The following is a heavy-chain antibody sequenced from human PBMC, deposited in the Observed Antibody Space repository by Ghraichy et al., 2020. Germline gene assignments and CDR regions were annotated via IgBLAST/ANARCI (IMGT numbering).Heavy chain of an antibody. D-gene: IGHD3-16*01. J-gene: IGHJ3*02. V-gene: IGHV3-64*02. CDR3: ARASCWSAYDRFDI. CDR2: ISNNGGST. CDR1: GFTFSNFA. Sequence: GGSLRLSCAASGFTFSNFAMHWVRQAPGKGLEYVSGISNNGGSTYYADSVKGRFTISRDNSKSTLYLQMGSLRAEDMAVYYCARASCWSAYDRFDIWGQGTMVTVSS.